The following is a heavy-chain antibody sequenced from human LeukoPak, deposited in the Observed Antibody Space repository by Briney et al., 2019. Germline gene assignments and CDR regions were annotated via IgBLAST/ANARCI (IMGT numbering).Heavy chain of an antibody. CDR2: IYSSGST. J-gene: IGHJ5*02. D-gene: IGHD3-10*01. CDR3: AKMVRGVTNWFDP. V-gene: IGHV4-4*07. CDR1: GGSVSSYY. Sequence: SETLSLTCTVSGGSVSSYYWTWIRQPAGKGLEWIGRIYSSGSTNYNPSLKSRVTMSVDTSKNQFSLKLSSVTAADTAVYYCAKMVRGVTNWFDPWGQGTLVTVSS.